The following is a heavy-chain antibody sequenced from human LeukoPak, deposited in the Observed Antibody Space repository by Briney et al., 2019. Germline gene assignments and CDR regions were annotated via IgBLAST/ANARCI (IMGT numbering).Heavy chain of an antibody. Sequence: PGGSLRLSCAASGFTFSSYGMSWVRQAPGKGLEWVSAVSGSGGSTYYADSVKGRFTISRDNSKNTLYLQMNSLRAEDTAVYYCAKDPSYYYDSSGSEVDYWGQGTLVTVSS. V-gene: IGHV3-23*01. CDR2: VSGSGGST. CDR1: GFTFSSYG. D-gene: IGHD3-22*01. CDR3: AKDPSYYYDSSGSEVDY. J-gene: IGHJ4*02.